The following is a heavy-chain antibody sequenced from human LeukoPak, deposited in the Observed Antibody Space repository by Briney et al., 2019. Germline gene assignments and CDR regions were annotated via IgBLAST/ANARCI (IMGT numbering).Heavy chain of an antibody. CDR2: ITHSGGT. D-gene: IGHD2-8*01. CDR1: GGSFSDYY. J-gene: IGHJ4*02. CDR3: GGAMEGVFDY. Sequence: PSETLSLTCAVYGGSFSDYYWTWIRQPPGKGLEWIGEITHSGGTISNPSLKSRVTISVDTSKKQFSPSLRSVTAADTAVYYCGGAMEGVFDYWGQGSLVTVSS. V-gene: IGHV4-34*01.